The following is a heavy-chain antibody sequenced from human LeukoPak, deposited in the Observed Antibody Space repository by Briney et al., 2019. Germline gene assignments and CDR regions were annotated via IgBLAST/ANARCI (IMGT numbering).Heavy chain of an antibody. D-gene: IGHD4-17*01. CDR1: GFTFSNYA. CDR3: AKGGDYGDYDATPFDY. V-gene: IGHV3-23*01. J-gene: IGHJ4*02. Sequence: PGRSLRLSCAASGFTFSNYAMSWVRQAPGKGLEWVSSISDSGGSTFYADSVKGRFTIFRDNSKNTLYLQMNSLWAEDTAVYYCAKGGDYGDYDATPFDYWGQGTLVTVSS. CDR2: ISDSGGST.